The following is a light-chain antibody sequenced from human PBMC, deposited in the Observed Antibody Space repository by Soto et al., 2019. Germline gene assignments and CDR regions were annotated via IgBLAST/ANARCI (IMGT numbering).Light chain of an antibody. J-gene: IGKJ1*01. CDR1: QSVLFSSNNKNY. Sequence: IVMTQSPDSLAVSLGERATINCRSSQSVLFSSNNKNYLAWYQQRPGQPPKTLISWASTRETGVPDRFSGSGSGTDFTLTISSLQPEYVAVYYCQQYYSTPPWTFGQGTKVEIK. V-gene: IGKV4-1*01. CDR3: QQYYSTPPWT. CDR2: WAS.